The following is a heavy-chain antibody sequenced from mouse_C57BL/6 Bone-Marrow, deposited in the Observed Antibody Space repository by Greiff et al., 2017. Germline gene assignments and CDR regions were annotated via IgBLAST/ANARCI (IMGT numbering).Heavy chain of an antibody. CDR3: ARGGNFEFAY. CDR2: ICPGDGDT. J-gene: IGHJ3*01. V-gene: IGHV1-82*01. CDR1: GYAFSSSW. D-gene: IGHD2-1*01. Sequence: VQLQQSGPELVKPGASVKISCKASGYAFSSSWMNWVKQRPGKGLEWIGRICPGDGDTNYNGKFKGKATLTAEKSSSTAYMQLSSLTSEDSAVYFCARGGNFEFAYWGQGTLVTVSA.